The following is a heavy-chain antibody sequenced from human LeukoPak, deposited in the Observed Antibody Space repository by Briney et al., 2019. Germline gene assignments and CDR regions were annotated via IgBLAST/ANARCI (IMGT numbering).Heavy chain of an antibody. D-gene: IGHD1/OR15-1a*01. CDR3: ARDNWSKYYFDY. CDR2: ISSSSSYI. Sequence: GGSLRLSCAASGFTFSSYSMNWVRQAPGKGQEWVSSISSSSSYIYYADSVKGRFTISRDNAKNSLYLQMNSLRAEDTAVYYCARDNWSKYYFDYWGQGTLVTVSS. V-gene: IGHV3-21*01. CDR1: GFTFSSYS. J-gene: IGHJ4*02.